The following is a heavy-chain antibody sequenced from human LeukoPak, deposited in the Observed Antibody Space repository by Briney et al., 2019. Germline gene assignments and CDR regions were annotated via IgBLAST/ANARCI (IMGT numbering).Heavy chain of an antibody. CDR3: AKDSTHYSSSSHYFDY. J-gene: IGHJ4*02. CDR1: GFTFSSYA. Sequence: GGSLRLSCAASGFTFSSYAMSWVRQAPGKGLEWVSAISGSGGSTYYADSVKGRFTISRDNSKNTLYLQMSSLRAEDTAVYYCAKDSTHYSSSSHYFDYWGQGTLVTVSS. D-gene: IGHD6-6*01. V-gene: IGHV3-23*01. CDR2: ISGSGGST.